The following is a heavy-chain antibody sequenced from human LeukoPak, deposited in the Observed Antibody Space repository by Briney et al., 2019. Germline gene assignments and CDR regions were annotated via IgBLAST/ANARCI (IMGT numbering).Heavy chain of an antibody. D-gene: IGHD3-22*01. CDR3: ARGIHIRYYYDSSGFDY. CDR2: INPSAGST. CDR1: GYTFTSYA. J-gene: IGHJ4*02. V-gene: IGHV1-46*01. Sequence: ASVKVSCKASGYTFTSYAMNWVRQAPGQGLEWMGIINPSAGSTRYAQKFQGRVTMTRDMSTSTVYMELSSLRSEDTAIYYCARGIHIRYYYDSSGFDYWGQGTLVTVSS.